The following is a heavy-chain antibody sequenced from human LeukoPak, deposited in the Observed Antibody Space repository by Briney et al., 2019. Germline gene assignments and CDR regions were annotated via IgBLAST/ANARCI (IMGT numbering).Heavy chain of an antibody. CDR1: GGSISSSNYY. J-gene: IGHJ4*02. CDR2: IYYSGST. V-gene: IGHV4-39*01. Sequence: SETLSLTCTVSGGSISSSNYYWGWIRQPPGTGLEWIGSIYYSGSTYSNPSLKSRVTISVDTSKNQFSLKLSSVTAADTAVYYCAGPTSGSYSAPFDYWGQGTLVTVSS. D-gene: IGHD1-26*01. CDR3: AGPTSGSYSAPFDY.